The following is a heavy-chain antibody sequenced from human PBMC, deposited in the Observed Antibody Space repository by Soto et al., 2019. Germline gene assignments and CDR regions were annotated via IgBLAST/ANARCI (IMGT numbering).Heavy chain of an antibody. Sequence: ASVKVSCKASGGTFSSYAISWVRQATGQGLEWMGGIIPIFGTANYAQKFQGRVTITADESTSTAYMELSSLRSEDTALYYCARAHKPGLLFGVGTTPYCYGMDVWGQGTTVTVSS. V-gene: IGHV1-69*13. CDR1: GGTFSSYA. J-gene: IGHJ6*02. CDR3: ARAHKPGLLFGVGTTPYCYGMDV. D-gene: IGHD3-3*01. CDR2: IIPIFGTA.